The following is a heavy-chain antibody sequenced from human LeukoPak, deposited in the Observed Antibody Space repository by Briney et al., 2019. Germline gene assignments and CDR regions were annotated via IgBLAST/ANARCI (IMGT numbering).Heavy chain of an antibody. Sequence: SETLSLTCTVSGGSISSSSYYWGWIRQPPGKGLEWIGSIYYSGSTNYNPSLKSRVTISVDTSKNQFSLKLSSVTAADTAVYYRARVSLVRGVGYWGQGTLVTVSS. V-gene: IGHV4-39*01. CDR1: GGSISSSSYY. D-gene: IGHD3-10*01. CDR2: IYYSGST. CDR3: ARVSLVRGVGY. J-gene: IGHJ4*02.